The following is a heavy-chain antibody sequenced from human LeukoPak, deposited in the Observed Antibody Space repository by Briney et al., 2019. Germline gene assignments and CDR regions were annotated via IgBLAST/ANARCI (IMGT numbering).Heavy chain of an antibody. Sequence: ASVKVSCKASGGTFSSYTISWVRQAPGQGLEWMGRIIPILGIANYAQKFQGRVTITADKFTSTAYMELSSLRSENTAVYYCARDRSSFSFDYWGQGTLVTVSS. V-gene: IGHV1-69*04. J-gene: IGHJ4*02. CDR2: IIPILGIA. CDR3: ARDRSSFSFDY. D-gene: IGHD6-6*01. CDR1: GGTFSSYT.